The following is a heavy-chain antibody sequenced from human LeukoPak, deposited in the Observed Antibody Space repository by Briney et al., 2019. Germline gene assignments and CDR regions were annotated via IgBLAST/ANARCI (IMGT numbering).Heavy chain of an antibody. CDR2: IIPIFGTA. D-gene: IGHD2-21*01. CDR1: GGTFSSYA. J-gene: IGHJ4*02. Sequence: SVKVSCKASGGTFSSYAISWVRQAPGQGLEWMGGIIPIFGTANCAQKFQGRVTITADESTSTAYMELSSLRSEDTAVYYCAREGLAYCGGDCYWTFDYWGQGTLVTVSS. CDR3: AREGLAYCGGDCYWTFDY. V-gene: IGHV1-69*01.